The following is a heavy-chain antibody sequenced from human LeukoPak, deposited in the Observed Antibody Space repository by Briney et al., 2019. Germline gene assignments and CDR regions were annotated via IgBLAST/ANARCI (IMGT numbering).Heavy chain of an antibody. J-gene: IGHJ5*02. CDR2: INPNSGGT. Sequence: ASVKVSCKASGYTFTGYYMHWVRQAPGQGLEWMGWINPNSGGTNYAQKFQGRVTMTRDTSISTAYMELSRLRSDDTAVYYCARGRIAAAGRPFDPWGRGTLVTVSS. CDR3: ARGRIAAAGRPFDP. D-gene: IGHD6-13*01. CDR1: GYTFTGYY. V-gene: IGHV1-2*02.